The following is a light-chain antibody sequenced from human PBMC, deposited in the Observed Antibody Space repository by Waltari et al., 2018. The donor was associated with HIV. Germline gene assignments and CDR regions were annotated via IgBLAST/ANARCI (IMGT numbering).Light chain of an antibody. CDR1: SSHSGSNY. CDR3: AVWDNSLSAQV. CDR2: CIT. V-gene: IGLV1-47*02. Sequence: SVLTQSPPISGPPGQRVAISCSGSSSHSGSNYGCWYQQVPGTTPKLPFFCITQRPSGVSDRLSGSVSGTSASLAIRGLRSDDESNYYCAVWDNSLSAQVFGGGTTLTVL. J-gene: IGLJ3*02.